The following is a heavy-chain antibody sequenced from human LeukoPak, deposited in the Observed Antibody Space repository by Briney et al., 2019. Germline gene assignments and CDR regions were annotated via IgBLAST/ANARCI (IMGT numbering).Heavy chain of an antibody. CDR2: IIPIFGTA. CDR3: ARSYCISTSCGWDY. CDR1: GGTFTSYA. V-gene: IGHV1-69*13. J-gene: IGHJ4*02. Sequence: GASVKVSCKASGGTFTSYAISWVRQAPGQGLEWMGGIIPIFGTANYAQKFQGRVTITADESTSTAYMELSSLRSEDTAVYYCARSYCISTSCGWDYWGQGTLVTVSS. D-gene: IGHD2-2*01.